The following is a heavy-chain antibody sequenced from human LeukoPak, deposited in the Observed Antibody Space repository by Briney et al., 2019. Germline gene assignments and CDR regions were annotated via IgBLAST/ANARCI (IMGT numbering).Heavy chain of an antibody. Sequence: SETLSLTCTVSGGSISGYYWSWIRQPPGKGLEWIGYIYYSGSTNYNPSLKSRVTISVDTSKNQFSLKLSSVTAADTAVYYCARDQGDSSGYYFPNWGQGTLVTVFS. J-gene: IGHJ1*01. D-gene: IGHD3-22*01. CDR2: IYYSGST. V-gene: IGHV4-59*12. CDR3: ARDQGDSSGYYFPN. CDR1: GGSISGYY.